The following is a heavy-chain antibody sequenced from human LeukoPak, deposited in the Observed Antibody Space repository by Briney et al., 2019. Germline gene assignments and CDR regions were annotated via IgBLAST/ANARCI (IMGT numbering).Heavy chain of an antibody. D-gene: IGHD3-10*01. J-gene: IGHJ5*02. CDR2: IYSGGST. CDR3: ARGDLWFGESTVPAFDP. Sequence: GGSLRLSCAASGFTVSSNYMSWVRQAPGKGLEWVSVIYSGGSTYYADSVKGRFTISRDNSKNTLYLQMNSLRAEDTAVYYCARGDLWFGESTVPAFDPWGQGTLVTVSS. V-gene: IGHV3-53*01. CDR1: GFTVSSNY.